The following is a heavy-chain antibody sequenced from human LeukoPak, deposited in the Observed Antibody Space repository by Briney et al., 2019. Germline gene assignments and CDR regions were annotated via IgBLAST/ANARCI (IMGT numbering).Heavy chain of an antibody. CDR3: ARDLRDGYNFYYGMDV. Sequence: PGGSLRLSCAASGFTFSSYSMNWVRQAPGKGLEWVSSISSSSSYIYSADSVKGRFTISRDNAKNSLYLQMNSLRAEDTAVYYCARDLRDGYNFYYGMDVWGQGTTVTVS. J-gene: IGHJ6*02. D-gene: IGHD5-24*01. CDR1: GFTFSSYS. CDR2: ISSSSSYI. V-gene: IGHV3-21*01.